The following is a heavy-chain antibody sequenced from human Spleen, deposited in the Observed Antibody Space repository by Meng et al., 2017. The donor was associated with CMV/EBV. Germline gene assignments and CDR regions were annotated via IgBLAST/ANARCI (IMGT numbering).Heavy chain of an antibody. CDR1: GGSFSGYY. D-gene: IGHD2-2*02. CDR3: ARVRAVPAAKPLPTYGMDV. Sequence: GSLRLSCAVYGGSFSGYYWSWIRQPPGKGLEWIGEINHSGSTNYNPSLKSRVTISVDTSKNQFSLKLSSVTAADTAVYYCARVRAVPAAKPLPTYGMDVWGQGTTVTVSS. CDR2: INHSGST. V-gene: IGHV4-34*01. J-gene: IGHJ6*02.